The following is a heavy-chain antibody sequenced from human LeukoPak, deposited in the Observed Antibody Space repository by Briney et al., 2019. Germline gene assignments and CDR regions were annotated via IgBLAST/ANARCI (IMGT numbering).Heavy chain of an antibody. D-gene: IGHD2-2*01. CDR3: ARVGPCSSTNRYHFVY. J-gene: IGHJ4*01. CDR1: GYTFTGYY. CDR2: INPNSGGT. Sequence: ASVKVSCKASGYTFTGYYMHWVRQAPGQGLEWMGWINPNSGGTNYAQKFQGRVTMTRDTSISTAYMELSRLRSDGTAVYYCARVGPCSSTNRYHFVYWGQGTLVTVSS. V-gene: IGHV1-2*02.